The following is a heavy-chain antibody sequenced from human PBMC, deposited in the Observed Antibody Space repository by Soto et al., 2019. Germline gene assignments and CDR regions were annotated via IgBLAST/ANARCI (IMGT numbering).Heavy chain of an antibody. CDR3: ARDPNRPGSYYSSLYSDY. V-gene: IGHV3-33*01. Sequence: QVQLVESGGGVVQPGRSLRLSCAASGFTFSSYGMHWVRQAPGKGLEWVAVIWYDGSNKYYADSVKGRFTISRDNSKNTLYLQMNSLRAEDTAVYYCARDPNRPGSYYSSLYSDYWGQGTLVTVSS. CDR1: GFTFSSYG. CDR2: IWYDGSNK. D-gene: IGHD1-26*01. J-gene: IGHJ4*02.